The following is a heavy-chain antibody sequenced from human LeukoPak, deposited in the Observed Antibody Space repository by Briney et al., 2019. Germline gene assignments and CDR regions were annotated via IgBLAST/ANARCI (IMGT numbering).Heavy chain of an antibody. CDR2: FDPEDGET. D-gene: IGHD3-10*01. CDR1: GYTLTELS. J-gene: IGHJ5*02. Sequence: GASVKVSCKVSGYTLTELSMHWVRQAPGKGLEWMGGFDPEDGETIYAQKFQGRVTMTEDTSTDTAYMELSSLRPEDTAVYYCATACLRWVQGVIITWSGFDPWGQGTLVTVSS. CDR3: ATACLRWVQGVIITWSGFDP. V-gene: IGHV1-24*01.